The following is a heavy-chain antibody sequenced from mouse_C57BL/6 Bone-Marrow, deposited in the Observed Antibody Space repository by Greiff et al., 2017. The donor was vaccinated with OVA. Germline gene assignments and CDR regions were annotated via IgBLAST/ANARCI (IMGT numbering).Heavy chain of an antibody. D-gene: IGHD4-1*01. Sequence: EVQLQESGGGLVQPGGSLKLSCAASGFTFSDYYMYWVRQTPEKRLEWVAYISNGGGSTYYPDTVKGRFTISRDNAKNTLYLQMSRLKSEDTAMYYCARRNWDKRNAMDYWGQGTSVTVSS. CDR3: ARRNWDKRNAMDY. CDR1: GFTFSDYY. CDR2: ISNGGGST. J-gene: IGHJ4*01. V-gene: IGHV5-12*01.